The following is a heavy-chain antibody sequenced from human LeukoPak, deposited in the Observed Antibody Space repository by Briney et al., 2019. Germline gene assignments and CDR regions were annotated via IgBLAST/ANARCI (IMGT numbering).Heavy chain of an antibody. D-gene: IGHD3-10*01. CDR2: IYTSGST. CDR3: ARDGTLYGSGSPLFDY. CDR1: GGSISSYY. V-gene: IGHV4-4*07. Sequence: SETLSLTCTVSGGSISSYYWSWIRQPAGKGLEWIGRIYTSGSTNYNPSLKSRVTISVDTSKNQFSLKLSSVTAADTAVYYCARDGTLYGSGSPLFDYWGQGTLVTVSS. J-gene: IGHJ4*02.